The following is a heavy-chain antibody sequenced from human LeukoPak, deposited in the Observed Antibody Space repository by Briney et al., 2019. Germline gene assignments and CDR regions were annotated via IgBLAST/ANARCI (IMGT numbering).Heavy chain of an antibody. D-gene: IGHD3-22*01. Sequence: SETLSLTCAVYGGSFSGFYWSWIRQPPGKGLEWIGEINHSGSTYYNLSLKSRVTISVDTSKNQFSLKLTSVTAADTAVYYCATLGEYCDSSGYYYNWGQGTLATVSS. CDR1: GGSFSGFY. CDR2: INHSGST. J-gene: IGHJ4*02. V-gene: IGHV4-34*01. CDR3: ATLGEYCDSSGYYYN.